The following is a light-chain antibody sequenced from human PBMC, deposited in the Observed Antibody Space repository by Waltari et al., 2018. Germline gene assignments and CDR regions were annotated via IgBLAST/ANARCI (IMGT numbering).Light chain of an antibody. CDR3: QQSST. Sequence: EIVLTQSPATLSLSPGERATLSCRASQSVSVYLAWYQQRPGQAPRLLIYETSSRASGIPARFSGSGSGTDFTLTISSLEPEDFAVYYCQQSSTFGGGTKVEIK. J-gene: IGKJ4*01. CDR1: QSVSVY. CDR2: ETS. V-gene: IGKV3-11*01.